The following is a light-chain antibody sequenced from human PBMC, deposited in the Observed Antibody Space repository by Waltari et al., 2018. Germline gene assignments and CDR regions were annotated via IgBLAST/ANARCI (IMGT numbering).Light chain of an antibody. CDR2: VDS. CDR3: HMWDGTTDHYV. CDR1: DIGSKI. Sequence: SYVLSQPPSVSVAPGQTATITCGGSDIGSKIVHWYKHKAGQAPVLVVYVDSGRPSGIPERFSGSNSGNTATLTISRVEAGDEADYYCHMWDGTTDHYVFGTGTKVTVL. V-gene: IGLV3-21*02. J-gene: IGLJ1*01.